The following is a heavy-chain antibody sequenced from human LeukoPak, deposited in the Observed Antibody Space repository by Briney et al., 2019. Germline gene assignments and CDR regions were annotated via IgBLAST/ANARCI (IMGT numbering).Heavy chain of an antibody. CDR1: GGSISSGSYY. J-gene: IGHJ6*03. Sequence: PSQTLSLTCTVSGGSISSGSYYWSWIRQPAGKGLEWIGRIYTSGSTNYNPSLKSRVTISVDTSKNQFSLKLSSVTAADTAVYYCTRGSIAYYYMDVWGKGTTVTISS. CDR2: IYTSGST. D-gene: IGHD3-22*01. V-gene: IGHV4-61*02. CDR3: TRGSIAYYYMDV.